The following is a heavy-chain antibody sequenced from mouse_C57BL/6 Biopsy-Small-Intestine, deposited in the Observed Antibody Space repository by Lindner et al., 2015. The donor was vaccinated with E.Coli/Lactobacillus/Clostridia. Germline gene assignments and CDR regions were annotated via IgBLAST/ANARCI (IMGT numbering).Heavy chain of an antibody. CDR2: IYPGNSDS. D-gene: IGHD4-1*01. J-gene: IGHJ2*01. V-gene: IGHV1-5*01. CDR3: TRNWDGDYYFDY. CDR1: GYTFTSYW. Sequence: VQLQESGTVLSRPGASVKMSCKTSGYTFTSYWMHWVKRRPGQGLEWIGAIYPGNSDSYYNQKFKGKAKLTAVTSASTAYMELSSLTNEDSAVYYCTRNWDGDYYFDYWGQGTTLTVSS.